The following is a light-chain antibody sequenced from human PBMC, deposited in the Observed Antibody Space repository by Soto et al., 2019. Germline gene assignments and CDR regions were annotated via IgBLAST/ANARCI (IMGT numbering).Light chain of an antibody. J-gene: IGLJ1*01. CDR2: GNS. CDR1: SSNIGANYD. CDR3: QSYDSTLSARYV. V-gene: IGLV1-40*01. Sequence: HSVLTHPPSVSGAPGQRVTISCPGSSSNIGANYDVHWYQQRPGTAPKLLIFGNSNRPSGVPDRFSGSKSGTSASLAITGLQAEDEGDYYCQSYDSTLSARYVFGTGTKVTVL.